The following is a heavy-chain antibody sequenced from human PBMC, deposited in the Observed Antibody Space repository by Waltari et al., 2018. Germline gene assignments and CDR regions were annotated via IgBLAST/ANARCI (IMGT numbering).Heavy chain of an antibody. CDR1: GFTFSSYS. J-gene: IGHJ6*02. Sequence: EVQLVESGGGLVKPGGSLRLSCAASGFTFSSYSMNCVRQAPGKGLEWVSSIISSSSYIYYADSVKGRFTISRDNAKNSLYLQMNSLRAEDTAVYYCARDTAYPSYYGMDVWGQGTTVTVSS. D-gene: IGHD2-21*02. V-gene: IGHV3-21*01. CDR3: ARDTAYPSYYGMDV. CDR2: IISSSSYI.